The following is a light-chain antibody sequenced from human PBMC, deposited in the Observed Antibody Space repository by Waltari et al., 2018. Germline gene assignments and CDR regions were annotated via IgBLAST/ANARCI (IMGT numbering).Light chain of an antibody. CDR1: QFVFGVY. CDR3: HQYYISPWT. CDR2: GAS. J-gene: IGKJ1*01. Sequence: EIVLTQSPRTLSLSPGERATLSCRASQFVFGVYFAWYQQKPGQAPRLLISGASDRATDIPDRFSGSESGTEFTLTINRLEPEDFALYFCHQYYISPWTFGQGTKVEVK. V-gene: IGKV3-20*01.